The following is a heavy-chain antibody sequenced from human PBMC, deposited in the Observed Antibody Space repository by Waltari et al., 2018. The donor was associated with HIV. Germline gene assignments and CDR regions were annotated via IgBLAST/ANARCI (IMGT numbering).Heavy chain of an antibody. V-gene: IGHV3-48*04. CDR3: ARDRGSSGYSLDY. CDR2: ISSSSSTI. D-gene: IGHD3-22*01. CDR1: GFTFSSYS. J-gene: IGHJ4*02. Sequence: EVQLVESGGGLVQPGGSLRLSCAASGFTFSSYSMTWVRQAPGKGLEWVSYISSSSSTIYYADSVKGRFTISRDNAKNSLYLQMNSLRAEDTAVYYCARDRGSSGYSLDYWGQGTLVTVSS.